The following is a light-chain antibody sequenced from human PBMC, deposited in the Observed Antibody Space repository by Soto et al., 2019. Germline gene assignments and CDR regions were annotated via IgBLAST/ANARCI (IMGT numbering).Light chain of an antibody. V-gene: IGKV3-11*01. CDR3: KPRSNWPGP. CDR2: GEY. Sequence: TVLTQSPATLAFPPGGSGTRSCSASDNIHTYLAWYQQRPGQATRLLIYGEYSRATGIQDRFSGSGSGMDFTLTIRSIEPEDFAVYYCKPRSNWPGPLGPGKKVDLK. CDR1: DNIHTY. J-gene: IGKJ1*01.